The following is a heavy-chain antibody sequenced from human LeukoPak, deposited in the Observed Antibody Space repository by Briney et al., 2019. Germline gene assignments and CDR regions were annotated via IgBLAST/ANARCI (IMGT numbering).Heavy chain of an antibody. D-gene: IGHD3-22*01. CDR1: GYSFTSYW. CDR3: ARLAYYDSSGYIGWFDP. V-gene: IGHV5-51*01. CDR2: IYPGDSDT. Sequence: GEALKISCKGSGYSFTSYWIGWVRQMPGKGLEWMGIIYPGDSDTRYSPSFQGQVTISADKSISTAYLQWSSLKASDTAMYYCARLAYYDSSGYIGWFDPWGQGTLVTVSS. J-gene: IGHJ5*02.